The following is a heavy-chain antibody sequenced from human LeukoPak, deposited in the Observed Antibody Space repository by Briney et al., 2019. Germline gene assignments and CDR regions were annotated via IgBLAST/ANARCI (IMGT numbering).Heavy chain of an antibody. CDR3: ASLTSGYSGELYYFDY. V-gene: IGHV1-69*13. CDR1: GYTFTSYG. Sequence: GASVKVSCKASGYTFTSYGISWVRQAPGQGLEWMGGIIPIFGTANYAQKFQGRVTITADESTSTAYMELSSLRSEDTAVYYCASLTSGYSGELYYFDYWGQGTLVTVSS. CDR2: IIPIFGTA. D-gene: IGHD3-22*01. J-gene: IGHJ4*02.